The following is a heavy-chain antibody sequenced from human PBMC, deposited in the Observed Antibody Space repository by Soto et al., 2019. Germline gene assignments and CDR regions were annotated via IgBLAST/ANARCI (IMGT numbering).Heavy chain of an antibody. Sequence: SVKVSCKASGGTFSSYAISWVRQAPGQGLEWMGGIIPIFGTANYAQKFQGRVTITADESTSTAYMELSSLRSEDTAVYYCATVYRGDYVWGSYRYDNWFDPWGQGTLVTVSS. CDR3: ATVYRGDYVWGSYRYDNWFDP. V-gene: IGHV1-69*13. CDR2: IIPIFGTA. CDR1: GGTFSSYA. D-gene: IGHD3-16*02. J-gene: IGHJ5*02.